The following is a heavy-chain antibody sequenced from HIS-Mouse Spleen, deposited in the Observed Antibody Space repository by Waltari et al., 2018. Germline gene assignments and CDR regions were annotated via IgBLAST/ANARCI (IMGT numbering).Heavy chain of an antibody. CDR2: IYYSGGT. V-gene: IGHV4-39*07. J-gene: IGHJ2*01. CDR1: GCSISSSSYY. D-gene: IGHD6-13*01. CDR3: AREIPYSSSWYDWYFDL. Sequence: QLQLQESGPGLVKPSETLSLTCTVSGCSISSSSYYWGWIRQPPGKGLEWIGSIYYSGGTSYNPSLKGRVTISVDTSKNQFSLKLSSVTAADTAVYYCAREIPYSSSWYDWYFDLWGRGTLVTVSS.